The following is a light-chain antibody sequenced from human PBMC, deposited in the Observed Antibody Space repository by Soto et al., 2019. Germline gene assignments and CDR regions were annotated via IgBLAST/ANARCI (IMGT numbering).Light chain of an antibody. CDR1: QGISNY. V-gene: IGKV1-16*02. CDR2: SAS. CDR3: QQYYTYPWT. Sequence: DIQMTQSPSSLSASVGDRVTITCRASQGISNYLVWFHQKPGKAPKSLIYSASSLQSGVPSKFSGSGSATDFTLTISSLQPEDSATYYCQQYYTYPWTFGQGTKVEIK. J-gene: IGKJ1*01.